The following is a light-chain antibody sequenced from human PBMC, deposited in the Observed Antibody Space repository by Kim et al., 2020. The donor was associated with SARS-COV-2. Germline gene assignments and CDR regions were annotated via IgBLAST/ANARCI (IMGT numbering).Light chain of an antibody. Sequence: EVVLTQSPATLSVSPGERVTLSCETSQNVNSDLDWHQQRPGQAPRLLIYRASTRATGIPARFSGSGSGTEFTLTISSLQSEDFAVYYCQKYNIWHPLTFGGGTK. J-gene: IGKJ4*01. CDR2: RAS. V-gene: IGKV3-15*01. CDR3: QKYNIWHPLT. CDR1: QNVNSD.